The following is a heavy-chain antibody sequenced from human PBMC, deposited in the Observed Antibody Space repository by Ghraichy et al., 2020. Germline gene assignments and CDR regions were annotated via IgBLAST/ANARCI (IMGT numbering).Heavy chain of an antibody. J-gene: IGHJ4*02. CDR3: AKDISPDTAMVAADY. D-gene: IGHD5-18*01. Sequence: GGSLRLSCAASGFTFDDYAMHWVRQAPGKGLEWVSLISWDGGSTYYADSVKGRFTISRDNSKNSLYLQMNSLRAEDTALYYCAKDISPDTAMVAADYWGQGTLVTVSS. V-gene: IGHV3-43D*03. CDR2: ISWDGGST. CDR1: GFTFDDYA.